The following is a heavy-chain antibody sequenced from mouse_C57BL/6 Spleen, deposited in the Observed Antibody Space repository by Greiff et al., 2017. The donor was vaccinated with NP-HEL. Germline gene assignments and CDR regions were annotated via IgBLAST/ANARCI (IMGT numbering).Heavy chain of an antibody. V-gene: IGHV1-64*01. D-gene: IGHD2-12*01. J-gene: IGHJ3*01. CDR3: AREGYSKSFAD. CDR2: IHPNSGST. Sequence: QVQLQQPGAELVKPGASVKLSCKASGYTFTSYWMHWVKQRPGQGLEWIGMIHPNSGSTNYNEKFKSKATLTVDKPSSTAYMQLSSLTSEDSAVYYCAREGYSKSFADWGKGTLVTISA. CDR1: GYTFTSYW.